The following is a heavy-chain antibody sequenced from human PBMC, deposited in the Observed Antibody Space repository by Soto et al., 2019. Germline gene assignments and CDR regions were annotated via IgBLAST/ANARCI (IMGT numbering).Heavy chain of an antibody. CDR3: VTCIAARACAFNM. D-gene: IGHD6-6*01. J-gene: IGHJ3*02. CDR1: EFTCTNAW. V-gene: IGHV3-15*05. CDR2: LKSIADGGTT. Sequence: GGSLRLACAASEFTCTNAWMNWVSNTPGKGLEWVGRLKSIADGGTTDYAAPVQGRFSISRDDSKNTLYLQMNSLKSEDTAVYYCVTCIAARACAFNMWGQGTMVTVSS.